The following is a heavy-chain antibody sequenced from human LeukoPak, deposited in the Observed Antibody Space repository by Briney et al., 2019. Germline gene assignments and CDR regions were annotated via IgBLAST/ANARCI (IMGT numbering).Heavy chain of an antibody. CDR3: ARGMIAAADAVDY. V-gene: IGHV3-7*01. CDR2: IKQDGSEK. J-gene: IGHJ4*02. D-gene: IGHD6-13*01. CDR1: GFTFSSYW. Sequence: GGSPRLSCAASGFTFSSYWMSWVRQAPGKGLEWVANIKQDGSEKYYVDSVKGRFTISRDNAKNSLYLQMNSLRAEDTAVYYCARGMIAAADAVDYWGQGTLVTVSS.